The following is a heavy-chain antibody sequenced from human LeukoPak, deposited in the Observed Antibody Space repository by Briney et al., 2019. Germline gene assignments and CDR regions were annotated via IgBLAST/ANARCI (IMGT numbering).Heavy chain of an antibody. CDR1: GGSISSYY. CDR2: IYYSGST. V-gene: IGHV4-59*01. CDR3: ARERITMVRGVIYYHGMDV. Sequence: SETLSLTCTVPGGSISSYYWSWIRQPPGKGLEWIGYIYYSGSTNYNPSLKSRVTISVDTSKNQFSLKLSSVTAADTAVYYCARERITMVRGVIYYHGMDVWGQGTTVTVSS. J-gene: IGHJ6*02. D-gene: IGHD3-10*01.